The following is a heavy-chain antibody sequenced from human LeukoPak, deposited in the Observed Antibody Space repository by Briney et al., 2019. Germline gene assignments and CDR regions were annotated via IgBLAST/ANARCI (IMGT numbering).Heavy chain of an antibody. V-gene: IGHV3-11*04. CDR2: ISSSSSTI. Sequence: LSLTCTVSGGSISSGGYYWSWIRQHPGKGLEWVSYISSSSSTIYYADSVKGRFTISRDNAKNSLYLQMNSLRDEDTAVYYCARDGEGYYTYYFDYWGQGTLVTVSS. D-gene: IGHD3-3*01. J-gene: IGHJ4*02. CDR3: ARDGEGYYTYYFDY. CDR1: GGSISSGGYY.